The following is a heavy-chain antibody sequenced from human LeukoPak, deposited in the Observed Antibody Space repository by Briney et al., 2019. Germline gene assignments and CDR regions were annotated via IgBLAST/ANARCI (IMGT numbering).Heavy chain of an antibody. Sequence: PSQTLSLTCTVSGGSISHGSYYWSWIRQPAGKGLEWIGRIYSTGKTNYNPSLESRVTISVDTSKNQFSLKLSSVTAADTAVYYCASSLITPTNWFDPWGQGTLVTVSS. V-gene: IGHV4-61*02. D-gene: IGHD2-15*01. CDR3: ASSLITPTNWFDP. CDR1: GGSISHGSYY. J-gene: IGHJ5*02. CDR2: IYSTGKT.